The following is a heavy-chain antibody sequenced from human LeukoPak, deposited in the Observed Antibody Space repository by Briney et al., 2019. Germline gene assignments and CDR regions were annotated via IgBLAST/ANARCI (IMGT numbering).Heavy chain of an antibody. J-gene: IGHJ6*02. CDR2: ISAYNGNT. CDR1: GGTFSSYA. V-gene: IGHV1-18*01. Sequence: GASVKVSCKASGGTFSSYAISWVRQAPGQGLEWMGWISAYNGNTNYAQKLQGRVTMTTDTSTSTAYMELRSLRSDDTAVYYCAREGRTSTIAVANYYYGMDVWGQGTTVTVS. D-gene: IGHD6-19*01. CDR3: AREGRTSTIAVANYYYGMDV.